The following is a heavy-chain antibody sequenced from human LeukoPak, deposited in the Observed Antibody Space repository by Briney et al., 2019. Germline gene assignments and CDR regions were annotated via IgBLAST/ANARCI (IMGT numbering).Heavy chain of an antibody. CDR3: AKEGLYDYVWGSPNGPFDY. CDR2: ISYDGSNK. D-gene: IGHD3-16*01. CDR1: GFTFSSYA. V-gene: IGHV3-30*04. J-gene: IGHJ4*02. Sequence: GGSLRLSCAASGFTFSSYAMHWVRQAPGKGLEWVAVISYDGSNKYYADSVKGRFTISRDNSKNTLYLQMNSLRAEDTAGYYCAKEGLYDYVWGSPNGPFDYWGQGTLVTVSS.